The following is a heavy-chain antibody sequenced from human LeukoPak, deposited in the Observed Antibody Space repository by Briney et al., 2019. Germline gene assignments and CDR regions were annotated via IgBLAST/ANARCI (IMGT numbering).Heavy chain of an antibody. D-gene: IGHD3-10*01. Sequence: SETLSLTCTVSGGSISSSSYYWGWIRQPPGKGLEWIGSIYYSGSTYYNPSLKSRVTISVDTSKNQFSLKLSSVTAADTAVYYCARGMVRGVLVLAFDYWGQGTLVTVSS. V-gene: IGHV4-39*07. CDR3: ARGMVRGVLVLAFDY. J-gene: IGHJ4*02. CDR2: IYYSGST. CDR1: GGSISSSSYY.